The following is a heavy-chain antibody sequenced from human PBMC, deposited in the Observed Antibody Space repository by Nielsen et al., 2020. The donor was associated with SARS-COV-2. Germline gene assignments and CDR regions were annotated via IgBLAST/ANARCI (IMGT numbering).Heavy chain of an antibody. D-gene: IGHD4-17*01. CDR2: IDAADDT. CDR1: GFIFNSYD. V-gene: IGHV3-13*01. CDR3: ARGTPYGDFPYWYFDL. Sequence: GGSLRLSCEASGFIFNSYDMHWVRRATGKGLEWVSSIDAADDTYYPGSVKGRFTISRENAKNSLYLQMNSLRAGDTAVYYCARGTPYGDFPYWYFDLWGRGTLVTVSS. J-gene: IGHJ2*01.